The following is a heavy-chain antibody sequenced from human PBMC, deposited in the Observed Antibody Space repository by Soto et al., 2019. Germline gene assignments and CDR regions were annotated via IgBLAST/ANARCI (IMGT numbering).Heavy chain of an antibody. Sequence: SETLSLTCTVSGGSISSGTHFWSWIRQQPGQGLEWIGYIYHSGSTYYNPSLKTRVTISLDTSKNQFSLKLNSVTAEDTAVYYCARGLVVMAHGSLDYWGQGTLVTVSS. CDR1: GGSISSGTHF. CDR3: ARGLVVMAHGSLDY. CDR2: IYHSGST. D-gene: IGHD3-22*01. V-gene: IGHV4-31*03. J-gene: IGHJ4*02.